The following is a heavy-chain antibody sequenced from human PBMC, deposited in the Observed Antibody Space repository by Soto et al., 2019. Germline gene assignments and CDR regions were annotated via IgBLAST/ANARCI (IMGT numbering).Heavy chain of an antibody. CDR3: ARSGHSFGGVI. CDR2: SFYSGTA. V-gene: IGHV4-59*01. D-gene: IGHD3-16*01. J-gene: IGHJ4*02. Sequence: QVQLQESGPGLVKPSETLSLICTVSGASMNNYYGSWIRQPPGKGLEYIGYSFYSGTADFNPSLRRRGTMSVDSPNHQCGLKLMYVTAADTAVYYYARSGHSFGGVIWGQGILVTVSS. CDR1: GASMNNYY.